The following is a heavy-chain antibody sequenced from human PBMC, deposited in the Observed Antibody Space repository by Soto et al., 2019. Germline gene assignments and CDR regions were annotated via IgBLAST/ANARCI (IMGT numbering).Heavy chain of an antibody. D-gene: IGHD3-9*01. V-gene: IGHV1-3*01. CDR1: GYTFTSYA. J-gene: IGHJ4*02. CDR2: INAGNGNT. CDR3: ASHKVLRSFAWSETFDY. Sequence: ASVKVSCKASGYTFTSYAMHWVRQAPGQRLEWMGWINAGNGNTKYSQKFQGRVTITRDTSASTAYMELSSLRSEDTAVYYCASHKVLRSFAWSETFDYWGQGTLVTVSS.